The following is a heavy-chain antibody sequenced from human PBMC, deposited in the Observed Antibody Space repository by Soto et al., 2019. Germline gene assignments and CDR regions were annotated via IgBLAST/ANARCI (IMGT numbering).Heavy chain of an antibody. J-gene: IGHJ6*02. Sequence: GGSLRLSCAASGFTFSSYAMSWVRQAPGKGLEWVSAISGSGGSTYYADSVKGRFTISRDNSKNTLYLQMNSLRAEDTAVYYCAKLPGIAFFVSGMDVWGQGTTVTVSS. V-gene: IGHV3-23*01. D-gene: IGHD3-3*02. CDR1: GFTFSSYA. CDR3: AKLPGIAFFVSGMDV. CDR2: ISGSGGST.